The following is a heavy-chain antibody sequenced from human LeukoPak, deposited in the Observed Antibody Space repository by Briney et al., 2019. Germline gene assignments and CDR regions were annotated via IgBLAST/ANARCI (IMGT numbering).Heavy chain of an antibody. J-gene: IGHJ4*02. CDR2: INPNSGDT. V-gene: IGHV1-2*02. CDR3: AREQDIGMESALDY. Sequence: GASVKVSCKHSGYTFTGYYMHWVRQAPGLGLEWMGWINPNSGDTNYAQKFQGRVTMTRDTSISTAYMELSRLRSDDTAVYYCAREQDIGMESALDYWGQGTLVTVSS. CDR1: GYTFTGYY. D-gene: IGHD3-3*01.